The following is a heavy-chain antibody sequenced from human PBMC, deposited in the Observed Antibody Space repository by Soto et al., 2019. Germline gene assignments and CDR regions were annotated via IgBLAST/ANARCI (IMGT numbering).Heavy chain of an antibody. Sequence: QVQLQESGPGLVKPSETLSLTCTVSGGSLSPNYWTWIRQPPGKGLEWIAYIYYSGTATYNPSRNSRVAISLDMSKNQISLTLSSGTATDTAVYYCARLGAYYQSLDPWGQGTLVTVSS. V-gene: IGHV4-59*08. CDR3: ARLGAYYQSLDP. CDR2: IYYSGTA. J-gene: IGHJ5*02. CDR1: GGSLSPNY. D-gene: IGHD3-22*01.